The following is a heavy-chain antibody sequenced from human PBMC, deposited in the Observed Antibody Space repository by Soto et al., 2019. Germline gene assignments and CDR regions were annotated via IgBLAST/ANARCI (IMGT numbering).Heavy chain of an antibody. Sequence: EVQLLESGGGLVQTGGSLRLSCAASGFTFSYYAMNWVRQAPGKGLEWVAHVSATGATTYYADSVNGRFTISRDNSKNTQFLQKNNLRAEDTALYYCAIDPDAYLSLWGYDYWGQGTLVTASS. CDR1: GFTFSYYA. V-gene: IGHV3-23*01. CDR3: AIDPDAYLSLWGYDY. CDR2: VSATGATT. D-gene: IGHD3-16*01. J-gene: IGHJ4*02.